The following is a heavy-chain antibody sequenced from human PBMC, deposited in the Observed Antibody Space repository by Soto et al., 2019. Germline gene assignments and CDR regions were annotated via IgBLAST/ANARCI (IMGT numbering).Heavy chain of an antibody. V-gene: IGHV3-23*01. D-gene: IGHD2-21*02. J-gene: IGHJ4*02. CDR1: AFTFSNYA. Sequence: EVQLLESGGGLVQPGGSLRLSCAASAFTFSNYAMTWVRQAPGKGLEWVSTISGSGNSPYYADSVKGRFTISRDNSESTLYLQMHSLRAEDTAVYYCVKAVVFGGNSGLGHFDCWGQGTLVIVSS. CDR2: ISGSGNSP. CDR3: VKAVVFGGNSGLGHFDC.